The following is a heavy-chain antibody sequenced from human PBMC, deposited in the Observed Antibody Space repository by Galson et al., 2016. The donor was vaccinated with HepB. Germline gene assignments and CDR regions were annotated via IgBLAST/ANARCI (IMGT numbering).Heavy chain of an antibody. CDR1: GGTFSRHT. J-gene: IGHJ4*02. Sequence: SVKVSCKVSGGTFSRHTISWVRQAPGQGLEWVGGIIPMFGAANYAQKFQGRVTITADESTTTAYIHLTSLRADDTAVYYCAKELNVGSYYVWGYWGQGTLVTVSS. CDR2: IIPMFGAA. V-gene: IGHV1-69*13. D-gene: IGHD1-26*01. CDR3: AKELNVGSYYVWGY.